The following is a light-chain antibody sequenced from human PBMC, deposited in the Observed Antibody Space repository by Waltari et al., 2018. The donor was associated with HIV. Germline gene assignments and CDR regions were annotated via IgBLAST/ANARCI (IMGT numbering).Light chain of an antibody. J-gene: IGLJ2*01. Sequence: QSVLTLPPSVSGAPGQRVTIPCTGSSSNIGAGYDIPWDQQRPGTAPKLPIYGSGNRPSGVPDRFSGSKSGTSASRAITGLQAEDEADYYCQSYDSSLTGSVFGGGTKLTVL. CDR3: QSYDSSLTGSV. V-gene: IGLV1-40*01. CDR1: SSNIGAGYD. CDR2: GSG.